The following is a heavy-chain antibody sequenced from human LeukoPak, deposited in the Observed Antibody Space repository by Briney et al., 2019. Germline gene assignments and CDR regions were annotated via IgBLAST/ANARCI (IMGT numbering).Heavy chain of an antibody. CDR1: GFTFSNYG. Sequence: GGSLRLSCAASGFTFSNYGLNWVRQAPGKGLEWVSHISSSGSAKYYADSVKGRFIISRDNAKNSLYLQMNSLRGEDTAVFYCASGSGHWGQGTLVTVSS. V-gene: IGHV3-48*01. D-gene: IGHD2-2*03. CDR2: ISSSGSAK. J-gene: IGHJ4*02. CDR3: ASGSGH.